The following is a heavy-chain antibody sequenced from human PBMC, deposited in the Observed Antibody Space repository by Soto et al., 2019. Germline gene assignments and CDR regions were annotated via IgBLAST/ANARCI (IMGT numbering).Heavy chain of an antibody. V-gene: IGHV4-59*01. CDR1: GGSISSYY. Sequence: SETLSLTCTVSGGSISSYYWSWIRQPPGKGLEWIGYIYYSGSTNYNPSLKSRVTISVDTSKNQFSLKLSSVTAADTAVDYCARVTVAGTFDFWGQGTLVPVSS. J-gene: IGHJ4*02. D-gene: IGHD6-19*01. CDR3: ARVTVAGTFDF. CDR2: IYYSGST.